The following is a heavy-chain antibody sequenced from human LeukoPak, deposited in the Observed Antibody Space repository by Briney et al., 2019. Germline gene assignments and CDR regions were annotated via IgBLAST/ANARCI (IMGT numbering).Heavy chain of an antibody. J-gene: IGHJ6*02. CDR3: AKVGKAMVRGVIISYGMDV. CDR2: ISYDGSNK. CDR1: GFTFSSYG. D-gene: IGHD3-10*01. Sequence: GGSLRLSCAASGFTFSSYGMHWVRQAPGKGLEWVAVISYDGSNKYYADSVKGRFTISRDNSKNTLFLQMNSLRAEDTAVYYCAKVGKAMVRGVIISYGMDVWGQGATVTVSS. V-gene: IGHV3-30*18.